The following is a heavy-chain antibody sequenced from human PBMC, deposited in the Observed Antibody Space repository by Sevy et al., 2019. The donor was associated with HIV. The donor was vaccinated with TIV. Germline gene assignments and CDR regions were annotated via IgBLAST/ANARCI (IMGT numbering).Heavy chain of an antibody. CDR1: GDSIHNYY. J-gene: IGHJ6*02. CDR2: IYYSGRT. V-gene: IGHV4-59*01. D-gene: IGHD2-2*01. CDR3: ARAHQNYYYDMDV. Sequence: SETLSLTCTVSGDSIHNYYWTWIRQPPGKGLEWIGYIYYSGRTNYNPSLKSRVTISADTSKNKFFLKLTSVTAADTAVYYCARAHQNYYYDMDVWGQGTTVTVSS.